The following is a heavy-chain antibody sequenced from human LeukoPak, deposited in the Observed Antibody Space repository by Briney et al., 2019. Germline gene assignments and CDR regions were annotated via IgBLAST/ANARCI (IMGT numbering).Heavy chain of an antibody. Sequence: SESLSLTCAVSGCSISSYDWSWIRQPAGKGLEWIWRIYNSGSTKYNPSLKSRVNMSVDTSKNQFSLMLSSVTAADTAVYYCARADDDCGGSSCYPPRYYFDYWGQGTLVTVSS. CDR3: ARADDDCGGSSCYPPRYYFDY. J-gene: IGHJ4*02. CDR1: GCSISSYD. CDR2: IYNSGST. V-gene: IGHV4-4*07. D-gene: IGHD2-15*01.